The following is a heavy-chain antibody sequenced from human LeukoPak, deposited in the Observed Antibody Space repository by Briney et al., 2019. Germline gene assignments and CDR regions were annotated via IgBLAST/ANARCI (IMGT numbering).Heavy chain of an antibody. Sequence: GGSLRLSCAASGFSFSSYSMNWVRQAPGKGLEWVSYISSSSSAIYYADSVKGRFTISRDNAKNSVFLQMNSLRAEDTAMYYCAREVRGSASAFDIWGQGTMVTVSS. CDR3: AREVRGSASAFDI. CDR2: ISSSSSAI. J-gene: IGHJ3*02. V-gene: IGHV3-48*01. CDR1: GFSFSSYS. D-gene: IGHD3-10*01.